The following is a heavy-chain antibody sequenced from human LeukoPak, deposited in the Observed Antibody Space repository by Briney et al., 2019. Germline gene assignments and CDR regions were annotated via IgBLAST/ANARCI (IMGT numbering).Heavy chain of an antibody. D-gene: IGHD1-26*01. J-gene: IGHJ4*02. CDR3: ASLRERSYYARGFDY. CDR2: IYSSGST. V-gene: IGHV4-4*07. Sequence: SETLSLTCSVSSDSITNYYWSWIRQPAGKGLEWIGRIYSSGSTDYNPSLKSRVTISVDTSKKQFPLTLSSVTAADTAVYYCASLRERSYYARGFDYWGQGTLVTVSS. CDR1: SDSITNYY.